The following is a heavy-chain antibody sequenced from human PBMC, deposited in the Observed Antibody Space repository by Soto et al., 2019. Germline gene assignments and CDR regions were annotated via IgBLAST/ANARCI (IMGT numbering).Heavy chain of an antibody. CDR2: ISAYNGNT. D-gene: IGHD6-13*01. Sequence: ASVKVSCKASGYTFTNFGISWVRQAPGQGLEWMGWISAYNGNTNYAQKLQGRVTMTTDTSTSTAYMELRSLRSDDTAVYYCARRSSSWAYYYGMDVWGQGTTVTVSS. CDR3: ARRSSSWAYYYGMDV. J-gene: IGHJ6*02. V-gene: IGHV1-18*01. CDR1: GYTFTNFG.